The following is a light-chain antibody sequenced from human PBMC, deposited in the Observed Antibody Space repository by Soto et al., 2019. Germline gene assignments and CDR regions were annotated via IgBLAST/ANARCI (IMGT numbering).Light chain of an antibody. J-gene: IGKJ2*01. CDR2: GAS. CDR1: QSVRNSY. Sequence: EILLTQSPGTLSLSPGERATLSCRASQSVRNSYLAGYQQKPGQAPRLLIYGASGRATGIPDRFSGSGSGTDFTLTISRLEPEDFGVYYCQQYGSSPYTFGQGTKLEI. V-gene: IGKV3-20*01. CDR3: QQYGSSPYT.